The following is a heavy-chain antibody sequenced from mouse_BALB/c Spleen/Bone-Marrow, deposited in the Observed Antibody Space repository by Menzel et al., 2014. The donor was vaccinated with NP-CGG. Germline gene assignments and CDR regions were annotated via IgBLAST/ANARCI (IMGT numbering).Heavy chain of an antibody. V-gene: IGHV4-1*02. CDR1: GFVFSRYW. Sequence: EVNLVESGGGLVQPGGSLKLSCAASGFVFSRYWMSWVRQAPGKGXEWIXXIXXXXSTINYTPSLKDKFIISRDNAKNTLYLQMSKVRSEYTALYYCARRGLRLEAYYAMDYWGQGTSVTVSS. CDR3: ARRGLRLEAYYAMDY. CDR2: IXXXXSTI. D-gene: IGHD2-4*01. J-gene: IGHJ4*01.